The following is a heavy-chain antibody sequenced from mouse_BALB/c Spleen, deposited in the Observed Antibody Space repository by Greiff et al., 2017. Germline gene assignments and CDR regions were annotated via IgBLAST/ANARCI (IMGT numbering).Heavy chain of an antibody. J-gene: IGHJ1*01. CDR2: ISSGSSTI. CDR3: ARSGLLRPYWYFDV. Sequence: EVKLVESGGGLVQPGGSRKLSCAASGFTFSSFGMHWVRQAPEKGLEWVAYISSGSSTIYYADTVKGRFTISRDNPKNTLFLQMTSLRSEDTAMYYCARSGLLRPYWYFDVWGAGTTVTVSS. V-gene: IGHV5-17*02. D-gene: IGHD2-3*01. CDR1: GFTFSSFG.